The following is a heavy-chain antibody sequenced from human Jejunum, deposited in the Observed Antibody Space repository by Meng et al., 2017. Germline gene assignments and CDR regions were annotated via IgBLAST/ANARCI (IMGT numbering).Heavy chain of an antibody. D-gene: IGHD2-21*02. CDR1: RFTFSNYA. CDR2: ISGSGDRA. Sequence: GESLKISCTASRFTFSNYAMIWVRQAPGKGLESISSISGSGDRAYYADSVKGRFTISRDNSKNTLYLQMNSLRAEDTAVYYCARDAGGCGNDCYYFDHWGQGTLVTGAS. V-gene: IGHV3-23*01. J-gene: IGHJ4*02. CDR3: ARDAGGCGNDCYYFDH.